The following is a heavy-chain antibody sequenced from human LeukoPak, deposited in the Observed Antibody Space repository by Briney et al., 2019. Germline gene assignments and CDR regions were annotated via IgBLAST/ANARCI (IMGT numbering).Heavy chain of an antibody. J-gene: IGHJ3*02. CDR1: GYTFTSYG. V-gene: IGHV1-18*01. CDR2: ISAYNGNT. D-gene: IGHD2-2*01. Sequence: ASVKVSCKASGYTFTSYGISWVRQAPGQGLEGMGWISAYNGNTNYAQKLQGRVTMTTPTSTSTAYMELRSLRSDDTAVYYCARLPLDCSSTSCYGGHDAFDIWGQGTMVTVSS. CDR3: ARLPLDCSSTSCYGGHDAFDI.